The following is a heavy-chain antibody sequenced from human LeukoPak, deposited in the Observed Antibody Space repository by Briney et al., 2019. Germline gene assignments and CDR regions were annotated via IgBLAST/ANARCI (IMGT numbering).Heavy chain of an antibody. V-gene: IGHV3-7*01. CDR3: ATEDCTDKGDFDL. Sequence: PGGSLRFSCAASGFTFSNHWMSWVRQAPGNGLEWVANINQGGSETYYADSVKGRFTISRDNAKSALHLELNSLRVEDTALYYCATEDCTDKGDFDLWGRGTLVTVSS. J-gene: IGHJ2*01. CDR1: GFTFSNHW. D-gene: IGHD2/OR15-2a*01. CDR2: INQGGSET.